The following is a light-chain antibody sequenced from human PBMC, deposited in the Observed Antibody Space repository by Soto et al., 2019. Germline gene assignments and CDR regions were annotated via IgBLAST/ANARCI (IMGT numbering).Light chain of an antibody. CDR3: CSYASSNTLV. V-gene: IGLV2-23*01. CDR1: SSDVGTYNL. CDR2: EGS. J-gene: IGLJ2*01. Sequence: QSALTQPASVSGSPGQSITISCTGTSSDVGTYNLVSWYQQHPDKAPKLMIYEGSKRPSGVSNPFSGSKSGNTASLTISGLQAEDEADYYSCSYASSNTLVFGGGTKLTVL.